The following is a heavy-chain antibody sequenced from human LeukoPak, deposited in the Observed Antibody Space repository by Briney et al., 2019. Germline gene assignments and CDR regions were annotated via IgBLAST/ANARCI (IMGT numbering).Heavy chain of an antibody. V-gene: IGHV3-7*03. D-gene: IGHD1/OR15-1a*01. CDR2: TNKDGGGI. J-gene: IGHJ6*04. Sequence: QPGGSLRLSCAVSGFPFSNSWMYWVRQAPGKGLEGVANTNKDGGGISYVDSVKGRFIISRDNARNSLYLQMNSLRVEDTAVYFCAGGNSMDVWGKGTAVTVSS. CDR1: GFPFSNSW. CDR3: AGGNSMDV.